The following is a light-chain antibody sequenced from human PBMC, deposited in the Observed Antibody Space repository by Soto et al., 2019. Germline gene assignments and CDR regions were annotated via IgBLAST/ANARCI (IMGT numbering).Light chain of an antibody. CDR1: SSNIGAGYD. Sequence: QSVLTQPPSVSGAPGQRVTISCTGSSSNIGAGYDVHWYQQLPGTAPKLLIYGNSNRPSGFPDRFSGSKSGPSASLAITGLKAEVEVDNYCRSKDGTRGAYWEFGGGPSSPS. CDR3: RSKDGTRGAYWE. V-gene: IGLV1-40*01. CDR2: GNS. J-gene: IGLJ3*02.